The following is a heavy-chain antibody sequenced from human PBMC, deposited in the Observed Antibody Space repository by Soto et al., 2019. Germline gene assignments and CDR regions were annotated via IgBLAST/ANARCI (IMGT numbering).Heavy chain of an antibody. CDR2: IIPIFGTA. Sequence: GASVKVSCKASGGTFSSYAISWVRQAPGQGLEWMGGIIPIFGTANYAQKFQGRVTITADESTSTAYMELSSLRSEDTAVYYCARADTGYSSSWFYYYYYGMDVWGQGTTVTV. D-gene: IGHD6-13*01. CDR3: ARADTGYSSSWFYYYYYGMDV. J-gene: IGHJ6*02. CDR1: GGTFSSYA. V-gene: IGHV1-69*13.